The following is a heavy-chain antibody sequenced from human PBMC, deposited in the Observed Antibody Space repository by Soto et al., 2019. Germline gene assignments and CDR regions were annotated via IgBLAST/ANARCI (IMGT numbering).Heavy chain of an antibody. J-gene: IGHJ4*02. CDR2: INQDGGGT. CDR3: ARYFRGSGRYFFDY. CDR1: GFTFSSSF. V-gene: IGHV3-7*03. D-gene: IGHD6-19*01. Sequence: LRLSCVASGFTFSSSFMCWVRQAPGKGLEWVANINQDGGGTYYVDSVQGRFTISRDNAKDSLFLQLNSLRGEDTAVYYCARYFRGSGRYFFDYWGQGTLVTVSS.